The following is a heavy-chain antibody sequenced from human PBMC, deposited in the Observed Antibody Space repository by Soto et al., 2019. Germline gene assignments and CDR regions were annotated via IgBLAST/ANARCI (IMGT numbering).Heavy chain of an antibody. Sequence: QVQLQESGPGLVKPSETLSLTCTVSGGSISSYYWSWVRQPPGKGLEWIGYLYYSGSTNYNPSLKSRVTTSVDTSKNQFSLKLSSVTAADTAVYYCARRYGVYFDYWGQGTLVTVSS. CDR2: LYYSGST. CDR1: GGSISSYY. CDR3: ARRYGVYFDY. V-gene: IGHV4-59*08. D-gene: IGHD4-17*01. J-gene: IGHJ4*02.